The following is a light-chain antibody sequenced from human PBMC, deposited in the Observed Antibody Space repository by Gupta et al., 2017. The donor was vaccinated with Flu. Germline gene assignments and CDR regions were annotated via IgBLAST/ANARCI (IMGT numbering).Light chain of an antibody. V-gene: IGKV1-39*01. CDR2: GAS. CDR1: QNINTY. Sequence: DIQMTQSPSSLSASVGDRVTITCRASQNINTYLNWYQQKPGKAPKLLIYGASSLHSGVPSRFSGSGSGTDFTLIISTLQPEDFATYYCQQSYSTPRTFGHGTKVDIK. CDR3: QQSYSTPRT. J-gene: IGKJ3*01.